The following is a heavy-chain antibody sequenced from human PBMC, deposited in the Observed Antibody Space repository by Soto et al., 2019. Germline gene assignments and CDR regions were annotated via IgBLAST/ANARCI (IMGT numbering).Heavy chain of an antibody. J-gene: IGHJ6*03. CDR3: ARGAINYYYGDV. CDR2: IKRDGSTT. V-gene: IGHV3-74*01. CDR1: GLTFSDYW. Sequence: PGGSLRLSCAASGLTFSDYWMHWVRQAPGKGLEWVSRIKRDGSTTNYADSVKGRFTISRDNAKNTLYLEMNSLRVEDTADYYCARGAINYYYGDVWGKGTTVTVSS.